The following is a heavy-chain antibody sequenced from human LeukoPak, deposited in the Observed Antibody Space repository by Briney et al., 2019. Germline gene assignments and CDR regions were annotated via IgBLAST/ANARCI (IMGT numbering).Heavy chain of an antibody. CDR2: INPSTGAT. V-gene: IGHV1-2*02. D-gene: IGHD6-6*01. CDR3: ARGWQINSSGGFVDP. CDR1: GYGFTVYY. Sequence: ASVKVSCHASGYGFTVYYEHWIRHAPGQGIERMGWINPSTGATIYAQKSHGRVTMTRDTFTTTDYMEINSLVSDDTAVYYCARGWQINSSGGFVDPWGQGTLVTVSS. J-gene: IGHJ5*02.